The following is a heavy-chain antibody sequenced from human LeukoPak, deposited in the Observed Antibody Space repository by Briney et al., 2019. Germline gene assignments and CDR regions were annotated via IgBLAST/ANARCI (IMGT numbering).Heavy chain of an antibody. Sequence: SETLSLTCAVYGGSFSGYYWSWIRQPPGKGLEWIGEINHRGSTNYNPSLKSRVTISADTSKNQFSLKLSSVTAADTAVYYCAGKAVAGPYFDYWGQGTLVTVSS. CDR3: AGKAVAGPYFDY. V-gene: IGHV4-34*01. CDR1: GGSFSGYY. D-gene: IGHD6-19*01. J-gene: IGHJ4*02. CDR2: INHRGST.